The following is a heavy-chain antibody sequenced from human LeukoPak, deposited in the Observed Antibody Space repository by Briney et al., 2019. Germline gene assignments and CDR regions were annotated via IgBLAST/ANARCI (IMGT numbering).Heavy chain of an antibody. Sequence: GGSLRLSCAASGFTFSSYEMNWVRQAPGKGLEWVSYISSSSSTIYYADSVKGRFTISRDNAKNSLYLQMNSLRAEDTAVYYCARGRRRGCGGDCYTPLDIWGQGTMVTVSS. D-gene: IGHD2-21*02. CDR3: ARGRRRGCGGDCYTPLDI. V-gene: IGHV3-48*01. J-gene: IGHJ3*02. CDR2: ISSSSSTI. CDR1: GFTFSSYE.